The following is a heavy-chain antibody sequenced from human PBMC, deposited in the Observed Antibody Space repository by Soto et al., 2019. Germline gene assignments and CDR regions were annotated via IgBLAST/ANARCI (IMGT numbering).Heavy chain of an antibody. J-gene: IGHJ4*02. Sequence: GASVKVSCKVSGYTLTELSMHWVRQAPGKGLEWMGGFDPEDGETIYAQKFQGRVTMTEDTSTDTAYMELSSLRSEDTAVYYCATAPLDSYGPKYYFDYWGQGTLVTVSS. CDR2: FDPEDGET. D-gene: IGHD5-18*01. CDR1: GYTLTELS. CDR3: ATAPLDSYGPKYYFDY. V-gene: IGHV1-24*01.